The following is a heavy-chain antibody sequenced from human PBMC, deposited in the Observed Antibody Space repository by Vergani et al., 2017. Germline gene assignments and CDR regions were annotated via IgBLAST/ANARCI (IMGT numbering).Heavy chain of an antibody. Sequence: QVQLVQSGAEVKKPGSSVKVSCKASGGTFSSYAISWVRQAPGQGLEWMGGIIPIFGTANYAQKFQGRVTITADESTSTAYMELSSLRSEDTAVYYCAGGEREVAAAGTTIFDYWGQGTLVTVSS. CDR2: IIPIFGTA. CDR1: GGTFSSYA. D-gene: IGHD6-13*01. J-gene: IGHJ4*02. CDR3: AGGEREVAAAGTTIFDY. V-gene: IGHV1-69*01.